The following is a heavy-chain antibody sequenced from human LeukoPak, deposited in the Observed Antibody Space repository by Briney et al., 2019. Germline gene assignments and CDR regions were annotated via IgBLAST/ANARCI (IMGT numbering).Heavy chain of an antibody. D-gene: IGHD4-23*01. J-gene: IGHJ5*02. V-gene: IGHV4-31*02. CDR2: IYYSGST. CDR3: ARDKATVVTPHWFDP. CDR1: GFTFSDYY. Sequence: LRLSCAASGFTFSDYYMSWIRQAPGKGLEWLGYIYYSGSTYYNPSLKSRVTISVDTSKNQFSLKPSSVTAADTAVYYCARDKATVVTPHWFDPWGQGTLVTVSS.